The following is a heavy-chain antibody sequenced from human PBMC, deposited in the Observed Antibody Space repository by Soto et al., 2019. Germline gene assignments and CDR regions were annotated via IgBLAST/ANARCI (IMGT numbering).Heavy chain of an antibody. V-gene: IGHV4-39*01. Sequence: PSETLSLTCAVSGFSISSSSYYWGWIRQPPGKGLEWIGSIYYSGSTYYNPSLKSRVTISVDTSKNQFSLKLSSVTAADTAVYYCARQEQRLQLGRHFDYWGQGTLVTVSS. CDR1: GFSISSSSYY. D-gene: IGHD5-12*01. CDR2: IYYSGST. J-gene: IGHJ4*02. CDR3: ARQEQRLQLGRHFDY.